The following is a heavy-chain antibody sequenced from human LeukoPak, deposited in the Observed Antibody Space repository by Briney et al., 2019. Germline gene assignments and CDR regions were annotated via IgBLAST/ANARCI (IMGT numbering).Heavy chain of an antibody. CDR3: ARAYSGYDLFDY. D-gene: IGHD5-12*01. CDR1: GGSFSGYY. CDR2: IYTSGST. Sequence: PSETLSLTCAVYGGSFSGYYWSWIRQPAGKGLEWIGRIYTSGSTNYNPSLKSRVTMSVDTSKNQFSLKLSSVTAADTAVYYCARAYSGYDLFDYWGQGTLVTVSS. V-gene: IGHV4-59*10. J-gene: IGHJ4*02.